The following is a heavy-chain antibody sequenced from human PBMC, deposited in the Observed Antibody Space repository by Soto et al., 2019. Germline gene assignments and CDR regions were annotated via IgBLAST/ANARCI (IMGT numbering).Heavy chain of an antibody. CDR1: GYTFSDYC. CDR3: ASHYDLWTGYLSPVDY. J-gene: IGHJ4*02. CDR2: IDTSSTKI. D-gene: IGHD3-3*01. V-gene: IGHV3-11*01. Sequence: GGSLRLSCAASGYTFSDYCLSWIRQAPGKGLEWISYIDTSSTKIYYADSVRGRFTISRDNGKNSLFLEMNNLRVEDTAVYFCASHYDLWTGYLSPVDYWGRGTLVTVSS.